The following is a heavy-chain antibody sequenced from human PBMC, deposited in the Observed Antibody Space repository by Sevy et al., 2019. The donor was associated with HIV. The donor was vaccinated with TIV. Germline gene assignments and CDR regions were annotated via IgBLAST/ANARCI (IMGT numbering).Heavy chain of an antibody. V-gene: IGHV4-34*01. Sequence: SETLSLTCAVYGGSFSGYYWGWIRQPPGKRLEWIGEINHSGSTNYNPSLKSRVTISVDTSKTQFSLKLSSVTAPDPDVYYCERVNQRAVAGKYYYYYYGMDVWGHGTTVTVYS. CDR2: INHSGST. CDR1: GGSFSGYY. CDR3: ERVNQRAVAGKYYYYYYGMDV. D-gene: IGHD6-19*01. J-gene: IGHJ6*02.